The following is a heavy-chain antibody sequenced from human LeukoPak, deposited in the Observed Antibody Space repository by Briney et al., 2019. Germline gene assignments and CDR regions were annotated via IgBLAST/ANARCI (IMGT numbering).Heavy chain of an antibody. D-gene: IGHD2-2*01. V-gene: IGHV3-7*01. CDR3: LVTTRSRGFDY. Sequence: GGSLRLSCASSEFPFSSYWMSWIRQAPGKGLEWVANIRQDGSVQNYVDSVKGRFTISRDNPKNAVYLQMSRLRAEETGVYYCLVTTRSRGFDYWGQGTLVTVSS. CDR1: EFPFSSYW. J-gene: IGHJ4*02. CDR2: IRQDGSVQ.